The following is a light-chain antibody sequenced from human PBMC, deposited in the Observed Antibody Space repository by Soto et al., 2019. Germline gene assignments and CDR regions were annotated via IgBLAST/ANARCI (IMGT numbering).Light chain of an antibody. J-gene: IGKJ1*01. CDR2: GAS. V-gene: IGKV3-15*01. Sequence: VMTQSPATLSVSPGERATLSCRARQSVSSNLAWYQQKPGQAPRLLIYGASTRATGIPARFSGSGSGTEFTLTISSLQSEEFAGYYCQQYNNWPPAWTFGQGTKVDIK. CDR3: QQYNNWPPAWT. CDR1: QSVSSN.